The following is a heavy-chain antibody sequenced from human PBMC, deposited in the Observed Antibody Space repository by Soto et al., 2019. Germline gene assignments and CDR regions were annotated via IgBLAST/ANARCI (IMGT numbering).Heavy chain of an antibody. CDR1: GFTFSSYS. CDR3: ARDSDFWSCSTTDY. V-gene: IGHV3-21*01. D-gene: IGHD3-3*01. CDR2: ISSSSSYI. J-gene: IGHJ4*02. Sequence: GGSLSLSCAGSGFTFSSYSMNWVRQAPGKGLEWVSSISSSSSYIYYADSVKGRFTISRDNAKNSLYLQMNSLRAEDTAVYYCARDSDFWSCSTTDYWGQAALATVST.